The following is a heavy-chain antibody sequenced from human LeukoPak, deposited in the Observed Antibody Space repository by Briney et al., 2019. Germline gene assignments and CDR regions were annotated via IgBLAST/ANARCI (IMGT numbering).Heavy chain of an antibody. CDR2: IWYDGSET. CDR3: AKIGDSSGYLLSRFDY. V-gene: IGHV3-33*06. J-gene: IGHJ4*02. D-gene: IGHD3-22*01. CDR1: GFTFSNYG. Sequence: GGSLRLSCAASGFTFSNYGMHWVRQAPGKGLEWGAVIWYDGSETYYADAVKGRFTISRDNSKNTLYLQMNSLRAEDTAVYYCAKIGDSSGYLLSRFDYWGQGTLVTVSS.